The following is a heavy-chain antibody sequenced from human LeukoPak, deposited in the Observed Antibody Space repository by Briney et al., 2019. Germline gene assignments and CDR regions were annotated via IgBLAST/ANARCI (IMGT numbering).Heavy chain of an antibody. D-gene: IGHD4-17*01. CDR3: ARTGSTVTMLYPFDH. CDR2: IYYSGST. J-gene: IGHJ4*02. Sequence: NPSETLSLTCTVSGGSIRSYYWSWIRQPPGKGLEWIGYIYYSGSTNYNPSLKSRVSISVDTSKNQFSLKLSSVTAADTAVYYSARTGSTVTMLYPFDHWGQGTLVTVSS. CDR1: GGSIRSYY. V-gene: IGHV4-59*01.